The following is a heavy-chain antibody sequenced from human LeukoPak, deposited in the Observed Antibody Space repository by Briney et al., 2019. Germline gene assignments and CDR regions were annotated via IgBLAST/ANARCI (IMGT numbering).Heavy chain of an antibody. Sequence: SETLSLTCTVSGGSISSSSYYWGWIRQPPGKGLEWIGSIYYSGSTYYNPSLKSQVTISVDTSKNQFSLKLSSVTAADTAVYYCASPGIVVIPSGFDYWGQGTLVTVSS. CDR3: ASPGIVVIPSGFDY. J-gene: IGHJ4*02. CDR1: GGSISSSSYY. V-gene: IGHV4-39*01. CDR2: IYYSGST. D-gene: IGHD3-22*01.